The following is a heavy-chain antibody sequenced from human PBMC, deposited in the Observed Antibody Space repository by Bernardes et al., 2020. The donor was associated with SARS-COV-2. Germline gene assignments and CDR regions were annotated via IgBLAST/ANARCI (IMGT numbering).Heavy chain of an antibody. V-gene: IGHV1-18*04. J-gene: IGHJ4*02. CDR1: GYTFTTYG. CDR2: ITVSNGVT. Sequence: AAGKDYCKASGYTFTTYGIAWVRQAPGQGLEWMGWITVSNGVTDYAQRFQGRVTVTTDTSTSTAYLDLRSLTSDDTAVYYCARISSAWDYCDYWGQGTLVTVSS. D-gene: IGHD6-19*01. CDR3: ARISSAWDYCDY.